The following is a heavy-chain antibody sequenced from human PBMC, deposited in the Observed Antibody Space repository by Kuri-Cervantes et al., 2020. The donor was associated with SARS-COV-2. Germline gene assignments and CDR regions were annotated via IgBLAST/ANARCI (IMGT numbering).Heavy chain of an antibody. V-gene: IGHV3-30*18. CDR2: ISYDGSNK. CDR3: AKDHWDDY. J-gene: IGHJ4*02. Sequence: GGSLRLSCAASGFTFSSYGMHWVRQAPGKGLEWVAVISYDGSNKYYADSVKGRFTISRDNSKNTLYLQMNSLRAKDTAVCYCAKDHWDDYWGQGTLVTVSS. D-gene: IGHD7-27*01. CDR1: GFTFSSYG.